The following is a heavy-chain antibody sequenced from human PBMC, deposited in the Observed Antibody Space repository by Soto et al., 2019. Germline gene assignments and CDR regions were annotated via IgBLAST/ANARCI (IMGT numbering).Heavy chain of an antibody. CDR3: ARRGVLVGAVTRGDAFDI. J-gene: IGHJ3*02. Sequence: QVQLQESGPGLVKPSETLSLICTVSGGSINNYYWNWIRQPPGKGLEWIGYAYYSGYTKYNPSLESRGSISLETSKSYFSLKRNSVTAADTPVYNCARRGVLVGAVTRGDAFDIWGQGTMVTVSS. CDR2: AYYSGYT. V-gene: IGHV4-59*08. CDR1: GGSINNYY. D-gene: IGHD2-8*02.